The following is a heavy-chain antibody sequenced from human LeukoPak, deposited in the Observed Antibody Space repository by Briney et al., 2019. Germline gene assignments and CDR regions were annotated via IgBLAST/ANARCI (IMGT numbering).Heavy chain of an antibody. D-gene: IGHD6-13*01. J-gene: IGHJ4*02. CDR3: AREYSSSRYLDY. CDR2: IYTSGST. CDR1: GGSISGYY. V-gene: IGHV4-4*07. Sequence: SETLSLTCTVSGGSISGYYWSWIRQPAGKGLEWIGRIYTSGSTNYNPSLKSRVTMSVDTSKNQFSLKLNSATAADTAFYYCAREYSSSRYLDYWGQGTLVTVSS.